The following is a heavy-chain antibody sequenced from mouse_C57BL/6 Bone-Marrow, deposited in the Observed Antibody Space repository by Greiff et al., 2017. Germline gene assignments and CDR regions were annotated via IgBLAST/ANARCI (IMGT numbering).Heavy chain of an antibody. D-gene: IGHD1-1*01. V-gene: IGHV5-17*01. CDR2: ISSGSSTI. J-gene: IGHJ4*01. CDR3: ARNPFITTVVAHYYAMDY. Sequence: DVHLVESGGGLVKPGGSLKLSCAASGFTFSDSGMHWVRQAPEKGLEWVAYISSGSSTIYYADTVKGRFTISRDNAKNTLFLQMTSLRSEDTAMYYCARNPFITTVVAHYYAMDYWGQGTSVTVSS. CDR1: GFTFSDSG.